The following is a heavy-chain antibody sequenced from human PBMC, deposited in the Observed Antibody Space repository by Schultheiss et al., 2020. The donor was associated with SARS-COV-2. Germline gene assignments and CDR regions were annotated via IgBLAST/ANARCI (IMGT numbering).Heavy chain of an antibody. V-gene: IGHV5-51*01. J-gene: IGHJ4*02. CDR2: IYPGDSDT. CDR1: GYSFTSYW. D-gene: IGHD2-21*01. Sequence: GGSLRLSCKGSGYSFTSYWIGWVRQMPGKGLEWMGIIYPGDSDTRYSPSFQGHVTISADKSISTAYLQWNTLRASDTAMYYCARLEWQSDAIDYYLDYWGQGTLVTVSS. CDR3: ARLEWQSDAIDYYLDY.